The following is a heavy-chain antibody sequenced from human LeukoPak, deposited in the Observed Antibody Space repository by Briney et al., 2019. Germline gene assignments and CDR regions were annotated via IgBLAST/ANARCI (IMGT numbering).Heavy chain of an antibody. V-gene: IGHV3-33*01. J-gene: IGHJ4*02. CDR1: GFTFSGYG. D-gene: IGHD1-26*01. CDR3: ARGQYSGSYLRYYFDY. Sequence: PGGSLRLSCAASGFTFSGYGMHWVRQAPGKGLEWVAVIWYDGSNKYYADSVKGRFTISRDNSKNTLYLQMNSLRAEDTAVYYCARGQYSGSYLRYYFDYWGQGTLVTVSS. CDR2: IWYDGSNK.